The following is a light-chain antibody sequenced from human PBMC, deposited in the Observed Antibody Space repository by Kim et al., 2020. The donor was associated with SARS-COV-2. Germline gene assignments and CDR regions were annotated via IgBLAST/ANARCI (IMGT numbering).Light chain of an antibody. CDR3: SSYTSSSTKV. J-gene: IGLJ1*01. Sequence: GQSITISCPGTSSDVGCYNYVSWYQQHPGKAPKLMIYDVSKRPSGVSNRFSGSKSGNTASLTISGLQAEDEADYYCSSYTSSSTKVFGTGTKVTVL. V-gene: IGLV2-14*04. CDR2: DVS. CDR1: SSDVGCYNY.